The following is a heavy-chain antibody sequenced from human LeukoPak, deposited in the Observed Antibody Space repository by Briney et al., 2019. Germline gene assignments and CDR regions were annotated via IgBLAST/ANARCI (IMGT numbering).Heavy chain of an antibody. J-gene: IGHJ4*02. Sequence: GGSLRLSCAASGFTFSTYAMSWVRQAPGKGLEWVSAISGSGGTTYYADSVKGRFTISRDNSKNTLYLQMNSLRAEDTAVYYCAKVLTIQLWDPFDYWGQGTLVTVSS. CDR1: GFTFSTYA. V-gene: IGHV3-23*01. D-gene: IGHD5-18*01. CDR3: AKVLTIQLWDPFDY. CDR2: ISGSGGTT.